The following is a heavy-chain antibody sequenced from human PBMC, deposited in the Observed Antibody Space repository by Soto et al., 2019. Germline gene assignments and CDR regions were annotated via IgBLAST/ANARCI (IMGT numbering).Heavy chain of an antibody. CDR3: AKDGWHRLSNGDYWKDYYYYGMDV. Sequence: GGSLRLSCAASGFTFSSYGMHWVRQAPGKGLEWVAVISYDGSNKYYADSVKGRFTISRDNSKNTSYLQMNGLRAEDTAVYYCAKDGWHRLSNGDYWKDYYYYGMDVWGQGTTVTVSS. V-gene: IGHV3-30*18. D-gene: IGHD4-17*01. J-gene: IGHJ6*02. CDR1: GFTFSSYG. CDR2: ISYDGSNK.